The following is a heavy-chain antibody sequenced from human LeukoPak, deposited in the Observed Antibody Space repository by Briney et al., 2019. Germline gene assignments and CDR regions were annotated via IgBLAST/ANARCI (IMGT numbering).Heavy chain of an antibody. D-gene: IGHD2-2*01. J-gene: IGHJ4*02. CDR1: GYYFTDYW. V-gene: IGHV5-51*01. Sequence: GESLKISCKASGYYFTDYWIGWVRQMPGKGLEWLGIIYPGDSDTRYSPSFQGHVTISADQSITTAYLQWSSLQASDTAMYYCARHSGSSTSGPDYWGQGTLVTVSS. CDR3: ARHSGSSTSGPDY. CDR2: IYPGDSDT.